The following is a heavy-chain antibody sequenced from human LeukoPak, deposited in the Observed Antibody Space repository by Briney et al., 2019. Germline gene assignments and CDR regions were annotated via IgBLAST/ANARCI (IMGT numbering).Heavy chain of an antibody. J-gene: IGHJ5*02. CDR3: ATWGAGRTLDP. V-gene: IGHV3-23*01. D-gene: IGHD1-26*01. Sequence: GGSLRLYCAASGFTFSSYAMSWVRQAPGKGLEWVSAISGSGGSTYYADSVKGRFTISRDNSKNTLYLQMNSLRAEDTAVYYCATWGAGRTLDPWGQGTLVTVSS. CDR1: GFTFSSYA. CDR2: ISGSGGST.